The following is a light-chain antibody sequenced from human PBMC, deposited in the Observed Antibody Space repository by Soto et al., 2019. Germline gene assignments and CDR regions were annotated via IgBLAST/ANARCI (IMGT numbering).Light chain of an antibody. V-gene: IGKV3-11*01. CDR2: DAS. CDR1: QSVSSY. J-gene: IGKJ1*01. Sequence: EIVLTQSPATLSLSPGERATLSFRSSQSVSSYLAWYQQKPGQAPRLLIYDASNRATGIPARFSGSGSGTDFTLTISSLEPEDFAVYYCQQRSNWPPWTFGQGTKVHIK. CDR3: QQRSNWPPWT.